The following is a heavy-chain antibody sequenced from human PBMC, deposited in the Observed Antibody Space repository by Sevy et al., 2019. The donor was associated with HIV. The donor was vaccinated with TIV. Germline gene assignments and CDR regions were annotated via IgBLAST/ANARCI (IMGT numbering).Heavy chain of an antibody. CDR1: GFTFSSYA. V-gene: IGHV3-23*01. D-gene: IGHD1-26*01. Sequence: GGSLRLSCAASGFTFSSYAMSWVRQAPGKGLEWVSAISGSGGSTYYADSVKGRFTISRDNSKNTLYLQMNSLRAEDTAVYYCAKDGYQSGSSQYDYWGQGTLVTVSS. CDR2: ISGSGGST. CDR3: AKDGYQSGSSQYDY. J-gene: IGHJ4*02.